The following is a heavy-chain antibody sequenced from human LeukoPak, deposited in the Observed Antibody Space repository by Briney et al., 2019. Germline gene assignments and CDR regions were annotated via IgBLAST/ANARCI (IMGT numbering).Heavy chain of an antibody. CDR3: ARDLTMVRGVINNWFDP. V-gene: IGHV3-30*04. J-gene: IGHJ5*02. CDR1: GFTFSSYA. CDR2: ISYDGSNK. D-gene: IGHD3-10*01. Sequence: PGGSLRLSCAASGFTFSSYAMHWVRQAPGKGLEWVAVISYDGSNKYYADSVKGRFTISGDNSKNTLYLQMNSLRAEDTAVYYCARDLTMVRGVINNWFDPWGQGTLVTVSS.